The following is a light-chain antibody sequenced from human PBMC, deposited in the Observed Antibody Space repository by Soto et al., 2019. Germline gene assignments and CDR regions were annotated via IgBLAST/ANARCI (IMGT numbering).Light chain of an antibody. CDR3: QLYGGSEIT. CDR2: GTS. J-gene: IGKJ5*01. Sequence: FVVTQFPGTLSLSPGDSATLSCRASPRVSSSNLAWYQQRPGQPPRLLVFGTSSRASGIPDRFSGYEAETDFILAISRLEPEDFAMYYCQLYGGSEITFGQGTRLEIK. CDR1: PRVSSSN. V-gene: IGKV3-20*01.